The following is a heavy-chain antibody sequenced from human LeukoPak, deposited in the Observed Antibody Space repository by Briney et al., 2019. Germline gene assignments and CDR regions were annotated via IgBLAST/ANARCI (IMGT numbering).Heavy chain of an antibody. D-gene: IGHD3-22*01. J-gene: IGHJ4*02. Sequence: PGGSLRLSCEASGFTFSSYWMSWVRQAPGKGLEWVANIRDDGGEKYYVDSVKGRFTISRDNAKNSLYLQMNSLRAEDTAVYYCARETYYDSSGYYYWGQGTLVTVSS. CDR1: GFTFSSYW. V-gene: IGHV3-7*01. CDR2: IRDDGGEK. CDR3: ARETYYDSSGYYY.